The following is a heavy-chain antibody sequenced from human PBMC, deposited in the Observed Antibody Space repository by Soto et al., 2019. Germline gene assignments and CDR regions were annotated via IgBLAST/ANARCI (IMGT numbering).Heavy chain of an antibody. Sequence: QVQLVQSGAEVKKPGASVKVSCKASGYTFTSYGISWVRQAPGQGLEWMGWISAYNGNTNYAQKLQGRVTMTTDTSTRPAYMGLRSRRSDDTAVYYCARGELLWFGDPQGAGYWGQGTLVTVSS. V-gene: IGHV1-18*01. CDR1: GYTFTSYG. CDR3: ARGELLWFGDPQGAGY. J-gene: IGHJ4*02. D-gene: IGHD3-10*01. CDR2: ISAYNGNT.